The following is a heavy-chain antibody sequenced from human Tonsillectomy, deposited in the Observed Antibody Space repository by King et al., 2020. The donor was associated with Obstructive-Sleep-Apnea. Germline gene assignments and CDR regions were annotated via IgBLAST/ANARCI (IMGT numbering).Heavy chain of an antibody. CDR3: ARRKWAWFFDI. V-gene: IGHV5-51*01. D-gene: IGHD2-8*01. Sequence: VQLVESGAEVKKPGESLKISCKVSGYSFTTYWIGWVRQMPGKGLEWMGIIYPGDSDTRYSPSFQGQVTISADKSISTAYLQWSSLKASDNATYYCARRKWAWFFDIWGRGTLVTVSS. CDR1: GYSFTTYW. CDR2: IYPGDSDT. J-gene: IGHJ2*01.